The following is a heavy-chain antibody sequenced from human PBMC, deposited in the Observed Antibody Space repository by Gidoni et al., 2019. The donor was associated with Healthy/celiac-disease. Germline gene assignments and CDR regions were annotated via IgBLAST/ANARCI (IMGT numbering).Heavy chain of an antibody. CDR1: GYTCTSYA. J-gene: IGHJ4*02. Sequence: QVQLVQSGAEVKKPGASVKVSCKASGYTCTSYAMHWVRQAPGQRLEGMGWINAGNGNTKYSQKFQGRVTITRDTSASTAYMELSSLRSEDTAVYYCARDLSGWYFGFDYWGQGTLVTVSS. V-gene: IGHV1-3*01. CDR2: INAGNGNT. D-gene: IGHD6-19*01. CDR3: ARDLSGWYFGFDY.